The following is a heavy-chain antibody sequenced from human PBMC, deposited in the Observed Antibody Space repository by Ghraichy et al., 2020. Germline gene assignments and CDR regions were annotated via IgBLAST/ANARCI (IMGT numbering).Heavy chain of an antibody. J-gene: IGHJ6*02. CDR1: GFTFSGYW. Sequence: GSLRLSCAASGFTFSGYWMRWVRQLPGKGLVWVSHIKTDGTTTNYADSVKGRFTISRDNAKNTLYLQMSSLRDEETAVYYCVRGYNHAMDVWGQGITVTVSS. V-gene: IGHV3-74*01. CDR3: VRGYNHAMDV. CDR2: IKTDGTTT.